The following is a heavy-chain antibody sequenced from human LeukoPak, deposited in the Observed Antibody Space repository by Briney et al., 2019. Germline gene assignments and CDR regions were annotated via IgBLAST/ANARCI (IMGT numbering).Heavy chain of an antibody. Sequence: SETLSLTCTVSGGSISSYYWSWIRQPPGKGLEWIGYIYYSGTTNYNPSLKSRVTISVDTSENQFSLKLSSVTAADTAVCYCARGVYIAAAQYGYWGQGTLVTVSS. CDR1: GGSISSYY. D-gene: IGHD6-13*01. CDR3: ARGVYIAAAQYGY. J-gene: IGHJ4*02. CDR2: IYYSGTT. V-gene: IGHV4-59*01.